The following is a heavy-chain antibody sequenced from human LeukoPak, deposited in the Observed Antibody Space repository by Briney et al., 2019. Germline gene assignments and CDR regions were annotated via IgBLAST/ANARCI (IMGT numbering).Heavy chain of an antibody. J-gene: IGHJ4*02. Sequence: GGSLRLSCAVSGFTFNSYGMHWVRQAPGKGLEWVAVIWYDGSNKYYADSVKGRFTISRDNFKNTLYLQMNSLGAEDTAVYYCARYSSGWSLDYWGQGTLVTVSS. CDR1: GFTFNSYG. V-gene: IGHV3-33*01. CDR3: ARYSSGWSLDY. D-gene: IGHD6-19*01. CDR2: IWYDGSNK.